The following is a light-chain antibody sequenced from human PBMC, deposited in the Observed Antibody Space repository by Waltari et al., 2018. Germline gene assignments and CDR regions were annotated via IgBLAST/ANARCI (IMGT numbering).Light chain of an antibody. J-gene: IGKJ2*01. CDR1: QSISSW. CDR3: HQYNSYSPFT. CDR2: RSS. Sequence: DIEMTQSPSTLSASIGDRVTITCRASQSISSWLAWYQQKPGKAPKLLIFRSSSLESGVPSRFSGSGSGTEFTLTISSLQPDDFAIYYCHQYNSYSPFTF. V-gene: IGKV1-5*03.